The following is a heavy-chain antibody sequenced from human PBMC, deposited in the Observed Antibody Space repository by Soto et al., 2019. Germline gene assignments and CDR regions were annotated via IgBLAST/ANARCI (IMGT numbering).Heavy chain of an antibody. CDR2: ISRSISYT. CDR1: GFTFSDYY. Sequence: GGSLVLGCAASGFTFSDYYMSWIRQAPGKGLDWVSYISRSISYTNYADSVKGRFTISRDNAKNSLYLQMNSLRAEDTAVYYCARYIYGYVDYWGQGTMVTVSS. V-gene: IGHV3-11*06. CDR3: ARYIYGYVDY. D-gene: IGHD5-18*01. J-gene: IGHJ4*02.